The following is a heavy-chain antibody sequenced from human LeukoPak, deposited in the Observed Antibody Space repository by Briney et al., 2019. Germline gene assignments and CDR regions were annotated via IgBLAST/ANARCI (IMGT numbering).Heavy chain of an antibody. CDR3: AGDYYDSSGYQTYY. Sequence: PSQTLSLTCTVSGGSISSGGYYWSRIRQHPGTGLEWIGYIYYSGSTYYNPSLKSRVTISVDTSKNQFSLKLSSVTAADTAVYYCAGDYYDSSGYQTYYWGQGTLVTVSS. J-gene: IGHJ4*02. CDR1: GGSISSGGYY. V-gene: IGHV4-31*03. CDR2: IYYSGST. D-gene: IGHD3-22*01.